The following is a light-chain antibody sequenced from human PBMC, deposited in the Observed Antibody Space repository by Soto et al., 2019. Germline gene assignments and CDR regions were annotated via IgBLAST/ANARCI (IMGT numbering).Light chain of an antibody. CDR2: GTS. Sequence: EIVLTQSPGTLSLSPGERATLSCRASQSVSSKYLAWYQQKPGQAPRVLIYGTSIRASGVPERFSGGGSGTDFTLTITRLEPEDFAVYYGQQYCSSLFTFGPGTKVDF. J-gene: IGKJ3*01. V-gene: IGKV3-20*01. CDR1: QSVSSKY. CDR3: QQYCSSLFT.